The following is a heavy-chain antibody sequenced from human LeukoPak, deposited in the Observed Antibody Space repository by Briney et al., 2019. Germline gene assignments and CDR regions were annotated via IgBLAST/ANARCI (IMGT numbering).Heavy chain of an antibody. CDR3: ARDGCMVRGNSFDY. V-gene: IGHV1-2*02. J-gene: IGHJ4*02. Sequence: ASVKVSCKASGYTFTGYYVHWVRQAPGQGLEWMGWINPNSGGTNYAQKFQGRVTMTRDTSISTAYMELSRLRSDDTAVYYCARDGCMVRGNSFDYWGQGTLVTVSS. CDR2: INPNSGGT. CDR1: GYTFTGYY. D-gene: IGHD3-10*01.